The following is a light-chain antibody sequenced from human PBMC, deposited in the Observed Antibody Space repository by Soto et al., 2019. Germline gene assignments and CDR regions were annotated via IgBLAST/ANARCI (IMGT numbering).Light chain of an antibody. CDR2: GAS. Sequence: DIQMTQSPSTLSASVGGRVTITCRASQSVGTWVAWYQQKPGKAPKLLIYGASNLESGVPSRFSGSGSGTEFSLTITTLQPDDFATSFCQHYNRNTWSFGQGTKV. V-gene: IGKV1-5*01. CDR1: QSVGTW. CDR3: QHYNRNTWS. J-gene: IGKJ1*01.